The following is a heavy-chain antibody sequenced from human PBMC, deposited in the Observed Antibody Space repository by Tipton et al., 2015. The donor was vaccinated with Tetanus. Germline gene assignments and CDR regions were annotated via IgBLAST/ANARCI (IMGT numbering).Heavy chain of an antibody. CDR1: GVSISGYY. Sequence: LRLSCTVSGVSISGYYWSWIRQPAGKGLEWIGRVDRSGTTTYNPSLKGRVTMSLDTSKNQFSLKLTSVTAADTAMYYCARGSDIVVVPGVTRADWFDPWDQGTLVTVSS. CDR2: VDRSGTT. J-gene: IGHJ5*02. V-gene: IGHV4-4*07. D-gene: IGHD2-2*01. CDR3: ARGSDIVVVPGVTRADWFDP.